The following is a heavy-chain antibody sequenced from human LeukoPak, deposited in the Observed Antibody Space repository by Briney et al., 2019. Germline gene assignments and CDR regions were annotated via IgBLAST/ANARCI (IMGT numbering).Heavy chain of an antibody. CDR2: ISGSGGST. J-gene: IGHJ5*02. CDR1: GFTVSSYA. CDR3: AQDLGYCSTTSCLP. D-gene: IGHD2-2*01. Sequence: GGSLRLSCAASGFTVSSYAMNWVRQAPGKGLDWVSSISGSGGSTYYADSVEGRFTVSRDNSKETLYLQMNSLRAEDTAIYYCAQDLGYCSTTSCLPWGQGILVTVSS. V-gene: IGHV3-23*01.